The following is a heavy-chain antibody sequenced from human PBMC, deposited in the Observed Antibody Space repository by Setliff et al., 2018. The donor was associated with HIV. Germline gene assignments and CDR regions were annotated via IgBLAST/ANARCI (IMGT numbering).Heavy chain of an antibody. CDR1: GYTFTGYY. CDR2: INPNSGGT. J-gene: IGHJ4*02. D-gene: IGHD6-19*01. Sequence: ASVKVSCKASGYTFTGYYMHWVRQAPGQGLEWMGWINPNSGGTTYAQKFQGRVTMTRDTSISTAYMELSSLRSEDTAVYYCARSSGWPREYFDYWGQGTLVTVSS. V-gene: IGHV1-2*02. CDR3: ARSSGWPREYFDY.